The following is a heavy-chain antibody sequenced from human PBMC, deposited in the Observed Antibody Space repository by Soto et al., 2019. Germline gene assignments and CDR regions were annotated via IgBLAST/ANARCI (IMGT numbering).Heavy chain of an antibody. Sequence: SETLALTCAVSGGSISSGGYSWCWIRQPPGKGLEWIGYIYHSGSTYYNPSLKSRINISLDTSKNQLSLQLNSVTPDDTAVYYCVRLIGNSWLDSWGQGTLVTVSS. V-gene: IGHV4-30-2*05. CDR1: GGSISSGGYS. CDR2: IYHSGST. J-gene: IGHJ5*01. D-gene: IGHD2-8*01. CDR3: VRLIGNSWLDS.